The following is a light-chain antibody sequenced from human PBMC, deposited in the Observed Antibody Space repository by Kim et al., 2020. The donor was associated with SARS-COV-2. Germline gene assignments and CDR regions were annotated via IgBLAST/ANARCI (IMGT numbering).Light chain of an antibody. Sequence: SPGERASLSCRASRSVTSNYLAWYQQKPGQAPRLLIYLAYTRATGIPDRFSGSGSGTEFTLTISRLEPEDFAVYYCHQYGSSPSTFGQGKRLEIK. CDR1: RSVTSNY. CDR2: LAY. J-gene: IGKJ5*01. V-gene: IGKV3-20*01. CDR3: HQYGSSPST.